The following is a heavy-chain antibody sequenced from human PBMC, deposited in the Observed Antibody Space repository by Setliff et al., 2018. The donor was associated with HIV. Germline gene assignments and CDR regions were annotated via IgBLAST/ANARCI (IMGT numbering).Heavy chain of an antibody. Sequence: SETLSLTCTVSGGSINSYYWSWIRLPPGRGLEWIGYVSTSGSTKYNPSLKSRLTIFMDTSKSQLSLWLSSVTAADTATYYCARDVDKLMALSWFDPWGQGTLVTVSS. J-gene: IGHJ5*02. CDR1: GGSINSYY. D-gene: IGHD5-12*01. V-gene: IGHV4-4*08. CDR2: VSTSGST. CDR3: ARDVDKLMALSWFDP.